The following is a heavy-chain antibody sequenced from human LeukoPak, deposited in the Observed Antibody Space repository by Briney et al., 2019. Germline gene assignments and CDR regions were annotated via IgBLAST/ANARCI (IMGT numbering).Heavy chain of an antibody. CDR1: GFTFGDYA. J-gene: IGHJ4*02. Sequence: GGSLRLSCTASGFTFGDYAMSWVRQAPGKGLEWVAVMWNDGITGKYADSVRGRFSVSRDNSKNTVYLQMDSLRADDTSVYYCARDGSGWSSDYWGQGTLVTVSS. V-gene: IGHV3-33*01. CDR2: MWNDGITG. CDR3: ARDGSGWSSDY. D-gene: IGHD6-19*01.